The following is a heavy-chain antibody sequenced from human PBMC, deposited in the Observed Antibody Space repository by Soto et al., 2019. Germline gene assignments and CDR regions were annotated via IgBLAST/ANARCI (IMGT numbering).Heavy chain of an antibody. Sequence: QITLKESGPTLVKPTQTLTLTCTFSGLSLSTTGVGVGWIRQPPGKALEWLALIYWDDDKRYSPSLKSRLTIPKDTSKNPVVLIMTNMDPVHTATYYCVQSRCGGDCLQSYSSHSYYGLDVWGQGTTVTVSS. V-gene: IGHV2-5*02. J-gene: IGHJ6*02. CDR3: VQSRCGGDCLQSYSSHSYYGLDV. D-gene: IGHD2-21*02. CDR1: GLSLSTTGVG. CDR2: IYWDDDK.